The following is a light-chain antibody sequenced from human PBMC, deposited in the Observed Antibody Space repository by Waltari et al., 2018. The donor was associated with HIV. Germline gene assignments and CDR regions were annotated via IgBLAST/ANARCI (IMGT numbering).Light chain of an antibody. V-gene: IGLV1-36*01. CDR2: YDD. CDR3: AGWDDTLNGWV. J-gene: IGLJ3*02. CDR1: SSNIGKNA. Sequence: QSVLTQPPSVSAAPRQRVSISCSGSSSNIGKNAVNWYQQIPGTAPRLLIYYDDLVPAGVSDRFYGSKSGTSASLAISGLQSEDEADYYCAGWDDTLNGWVFGGGTKLTVL.